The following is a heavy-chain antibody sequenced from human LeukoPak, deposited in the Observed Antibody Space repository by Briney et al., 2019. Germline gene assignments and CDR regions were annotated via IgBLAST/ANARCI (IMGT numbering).Heavy chain of an antibody. CDR3: ARGGTYDFPSLSQFDY. Sequence: SETLSLTCTVSGGSISRYYWNWIRQPLGKGLEWIGSIYYSGSTNYNPSLKSRVTISVDASKNQFSLKLSSVTAADTAVYYCARGGTYDFPSLSQFDYWGQGTLVTVSS. J-gene: IGHJ4*02. V-gene: IGHV4-59*01. D-gene: IGHD3-3*01. CDR1: GGSISRYY. CDR2: IYYSGST.